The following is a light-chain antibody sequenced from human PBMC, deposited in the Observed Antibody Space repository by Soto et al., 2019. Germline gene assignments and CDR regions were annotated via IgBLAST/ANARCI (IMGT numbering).Light chain of an antibody. CDR1: SSNIGSNT. V-gene: IGLV1-44*01. Sequence: QSVRTQPPSASGTPGQRVTISCSGSSSNIGSNTVNWYQQLPGTAPKLLIYSNNQRPSGVPDRFSGSKSGTSASLAISGLQSEDEADYYCAAWGDSLNAWVFGGGTQLTVL. J-gene: IGLJ3*02. CDR2: SNN. CDR3: AAWGDSLNAWV.